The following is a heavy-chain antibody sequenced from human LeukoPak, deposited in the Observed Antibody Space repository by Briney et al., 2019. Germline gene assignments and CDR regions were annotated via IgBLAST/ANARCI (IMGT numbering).Heavy chain of an antibody. CDR1: GFTFSSYA. V-gene: IGHV3-23*01. Sequence: PGGSLRLSCAASGFTFSSYAMSWVRQAPGKGLEWVSAISGSGGSTYYADSVKGRFTISRDNSKNTQYLQMNSLRAEDTAVYYCAKDYYDSSGYLAAVDYWGQGTLVTVSS. CDR2: ISGSGGST. D-gene: IGHD3-22*01. CDR3: AKDYYDSSGYLAAVDY. J-gene: IGHJ4*02.